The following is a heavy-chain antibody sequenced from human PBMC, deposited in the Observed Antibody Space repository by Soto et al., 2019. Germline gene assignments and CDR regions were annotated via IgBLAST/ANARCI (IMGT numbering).Heavy chain of an antibody. CDR2: IYYSGST. Sequence: PSETLSLTCTVSGGSISSSSYYWGWIRQPPGKGLEWIGSIYYSGSTYYNPSLKSRVTISVDTSKNQFSLKLSSVTAADTAVYYCARRGSSNRRPFDYWGQGTLVTVSS. CDR1: GGSISSSSYY. CDR3: ARRGSSNRRPFDY. V-gene: IGHV4-39*01. J-gene: IGHJ4*02. D-gene: IGHD6-6*01.